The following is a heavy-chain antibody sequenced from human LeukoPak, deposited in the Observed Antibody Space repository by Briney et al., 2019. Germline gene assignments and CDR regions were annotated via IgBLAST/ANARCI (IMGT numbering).Heavy chain of an antibody. Sequence: SETLSLTCTVSGGSISSSNWWSWVRQPPGKGLEWIGEIYHSGSTNYNPSLKSRVTISVDKSKNQFSLKLSSVTAADTAVYYCARESQQPGSQPNAFDIWGQGTMVTVSS. CDR1: GGSISSSNW. V-gene: IGHV4-4*02. CDR3: ARESQQPGSQPNAFDI. J-gene: IGHJ3*02. CDR2: IYHSGST. D-gene: IGHD6-13*01.